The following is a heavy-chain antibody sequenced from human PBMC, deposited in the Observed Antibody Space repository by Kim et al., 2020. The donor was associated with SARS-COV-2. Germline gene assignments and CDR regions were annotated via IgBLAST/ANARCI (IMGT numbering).Heavy chain of an antibody. Sequence: PSFQGQVTISADKSISTAYLQWSSLKASDTAMYYCARRDIDIVATMGFDYWGQGTLVTVSS. V-gene: IGHV5-51*01. CDR3: ARRDIDIVATMGFDY. J-gene: IGHJ4*02. D-gene: IGHD5-12*01.